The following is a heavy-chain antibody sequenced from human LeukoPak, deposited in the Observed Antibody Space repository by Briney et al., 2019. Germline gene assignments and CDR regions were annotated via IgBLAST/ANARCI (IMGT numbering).Heavy chain of an antibody. V-gene: IGHV3-11*05. CDR1: GFTFSDYY. J-gene: IGHJ4*02. D-gene: IGHD4-23*01. CDR3: ARDGYGGNPFDY. Sequence: GGSLRLSCTASGFTFSDYYMSWICQAPGKGLEWVSYITGRSSYTNYGDSVKGRFTISRDNAKNSLYLQMKSLRAEDTAVYYCARDGYGGNPFDYWGQGTLVTVSS. CDR2: ITGRSSYT.